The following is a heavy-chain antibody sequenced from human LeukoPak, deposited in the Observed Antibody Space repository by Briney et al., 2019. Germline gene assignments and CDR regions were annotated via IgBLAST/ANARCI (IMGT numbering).Heavy chain of an antibody. D-gene: IGHD1/OR15-1a*01. Sequence: PSETPSLTCSVSDDSIRICYSNWIRQPPREGLEWIGYITNSGRIKYNPSLKSRVTLSVDTSKNWPSLRLTSVTAADTAVYYCARWNNDLRGFDIWGQGTMVTVSS. CDR1: DDSIRICY. CDR3: ARWNNDLRGFDI. J-gene: IGHJ3*02. V-gene: IGHV4-59*01. CDR2: ITNSGRI.